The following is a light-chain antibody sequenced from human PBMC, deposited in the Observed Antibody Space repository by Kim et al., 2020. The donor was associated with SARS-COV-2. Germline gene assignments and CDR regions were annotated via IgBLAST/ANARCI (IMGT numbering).Light chain of an antibody. CDR2: WAS. J-gene: IGKJ5*01. V-gene: IGKV4-1*01. Sequence: DIVMTQSPDSLAVSLGERATINCKSSQSILYPSNNYNYLAWYQQKPGQPPKLLIYWASTRESGVPDRYSGSGSGTDFTLTISSLQAEDVAVYYCQQYYSLPITFGQGTRLEIK. CDR3: QQYYSLPIT. CDR1: QSILYPSNNYNY.